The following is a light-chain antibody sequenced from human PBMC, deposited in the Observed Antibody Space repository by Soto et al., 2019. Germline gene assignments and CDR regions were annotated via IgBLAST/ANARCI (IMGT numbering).Light chain of an antibody. J-gene: IGLJ1*01. CDR3: SSYTSSDSNV. CDR2: DVS. V-gene: IGLV2-14*01. Sequence: QSVLTQPASVSGSPGQSITLSCTGTSSDVGGYNYVSWYQQHPGKAPKLIIYDVSYRPSGVSNRFSGSKSGNTASLTISGLQAEDEADYYCSSYTSSDSNVFGTGTKLTVL. CDR1: SSDVGGYNY.